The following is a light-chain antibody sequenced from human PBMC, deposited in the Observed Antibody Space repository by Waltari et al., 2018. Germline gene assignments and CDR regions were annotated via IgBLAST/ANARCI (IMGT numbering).Light chain of an antibody. CDR3: QAWDGNTVI. CDR2: QDV. CDR1: KLRDKV. J-gene: IGLJ2*01. V-gene: IGLV3-1*01. Sequence: SYVLNQPPSVSVSPGQTASITCSGEKLRDKVASWYQQKAGQPPVWNIYQDVERPSSIPDRFSASNSGTTATLTISGTQALDEADYYCQAWDGNTVIFGGGTRLTVL.